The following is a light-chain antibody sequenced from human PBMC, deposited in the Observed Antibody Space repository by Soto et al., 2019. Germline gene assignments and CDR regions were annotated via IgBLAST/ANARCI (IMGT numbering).Light chain of an antibody. CDR2: EVS. Sequence: QSALTQPASVSGSPGQSITISCTGTSSDVGADKYVSWYQQHPGKVPKLILFEVSDRPSGISDRFSGSESGNTASLTISGLQDEDEGDYYCSSYTTSNTVIFGGGTKVTVL. J-gene: IGLJ2*01. CDR3: SSYTTSNTVI. CDR1: SSDVGADKY. V-gene: IGLV2-14*01.